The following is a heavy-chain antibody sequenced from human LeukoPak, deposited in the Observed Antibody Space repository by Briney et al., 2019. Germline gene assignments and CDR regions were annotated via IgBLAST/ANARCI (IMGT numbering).Heavy chain of an antibody. V-gene: IGHV3-74*01. D-gene: IGHD4-17*01. CDR2: ISSGGGSL. J-gene: IGHJ5*01. Sequence: GGSLRLSCAASGFTITNSWMHWDRQAPGKGLVWVSRISSGGGSLDYADSVKGRFTISRDIAKNTLYLQMSSLRPEDTAVYYCAREADNGDYPMNSWGHGTLVSVSS. CDR3: AREADNGDYPMNS. CDR1: GFTITNSW.